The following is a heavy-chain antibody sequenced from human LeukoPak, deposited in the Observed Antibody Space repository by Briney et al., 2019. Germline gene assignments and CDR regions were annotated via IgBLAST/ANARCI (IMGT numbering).Heavy chain of an antibody. CDR3: ARDQEWELLFDY. J-gene: IGHJ4*02. D-gene: IGHD1-26*01. CDR2: IKSDGSST. V-gene: IGHV3-74*01. Sequence: GGSLRLSCAASGFTFSSYWMHWVRQAPGKGLVWVSRIKSDGSSTNYADSVKGRFTISRDNAKNSLYLQMNSLRAEDTAVYYCARDQEWELLFDYWGQGTLVTVSS. CDR1: GFTFSSYW.